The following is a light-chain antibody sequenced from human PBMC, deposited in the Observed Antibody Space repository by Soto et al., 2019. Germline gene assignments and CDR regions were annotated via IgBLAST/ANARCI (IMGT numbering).Light chain of an antibody. Sequence: EIVLTQSPGTLSLSPGERATLTCMASQSVSSSYLAWYQQKPGQAPRLLIYGASSRATVIPGRFGGSGSGTEFTLTISRLEPEDFGVFYCQQYGNSPFNFGGGTKVEIK. CDR3: QQYGNSPFN. V-gene: IGKV3-20*01. CDR1: QSVSSSY. J-gene: IGKJ4*01. CDR2: GAS.